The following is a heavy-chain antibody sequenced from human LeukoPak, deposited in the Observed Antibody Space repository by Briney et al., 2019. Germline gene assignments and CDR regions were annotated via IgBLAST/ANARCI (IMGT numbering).Heavy chain of an antibody. CDR3: ATGDSTSHYYYGMDV. D-gene: IGHD2-21*02. V-gene: IGHV5-51*01. J-gene: IGHJ6*02. CDR2: IYPGDSDT. Sequence: GESLKISCKGSGYSFTSYWIGWVRQMPGEGLEWMGIIYPGDSDTRYSPSFQGQVTISADKSISTAYLQWSSLKASDTAMYYCATGDSTSHYYYGMDVWGQGTTVTVSS. CDR1: GYSFTSYW.